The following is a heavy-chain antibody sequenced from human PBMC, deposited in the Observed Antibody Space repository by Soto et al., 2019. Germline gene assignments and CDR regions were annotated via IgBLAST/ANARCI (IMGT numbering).Heavy chain of an antibody. Sequence: SETLSLTCTVSGDSVTSDYWSWIRQPPGKRLEYIGFIYLGGSANYNPSLESRVTISPDKSKNQLSLRLTSVTAADTAVYYCTRGKWFPRGYGMDVWGRGTTVKVSS. CDR3: TRGKWFPRGYGMDV. D-gene: IGHD3-22*01. V-gene: IGHV4-59*02. J-gene: IGHJ6*02. CDR2: IYLGGSA. CDR1: GDSVTSDY.